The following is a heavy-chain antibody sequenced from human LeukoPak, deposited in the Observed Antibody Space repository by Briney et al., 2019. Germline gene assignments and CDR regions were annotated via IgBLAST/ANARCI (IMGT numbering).Heavy chain of an antibody. J-gene: IGHJ4*02. D-gene: IGHD4-17*01. CDR2: ISSSGSTI. Sequence: PRGSLRLSCAASGFTFSSYEMNWVRQAPGKGLEWVSYISSSGSTIYYADSVKGRFTISRDNAKNSLYLQMNSLRAEDTAVYYCARDPTLVTTVTYYFDYWGQGTLVTVSS. V-gene: IGHV3-48*03. CDR3: ARDPTLVTTVTYYFDY. CDR1: GFTFSSYE.